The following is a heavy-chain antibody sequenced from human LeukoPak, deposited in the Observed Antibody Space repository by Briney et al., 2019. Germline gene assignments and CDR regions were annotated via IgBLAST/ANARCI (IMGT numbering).Heavy chain of an antibody. D-gene: IGHD6-19*01. CDR1: GFTFSSYA. CDR2: ISGSGGST. V-gene: IGHV3-23*01. CDR3: AKCSGWPIWFGP. J-gene: IGHJ5*02. Sequence: GGSLRLSCAASGFTFSSYAKSWVRQAPGKGLEWVSAISGSGGSTYYADSVKGRFTISRDNSENTLYLQMNSLRAEDTAVYYCAKCSGWPIWFGPWGQGTLVTVSS.